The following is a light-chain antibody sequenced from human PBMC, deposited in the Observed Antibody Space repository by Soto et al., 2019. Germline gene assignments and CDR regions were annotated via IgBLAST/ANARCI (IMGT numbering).Light chain of an antibody. V-gene: IGLV1-44*01. CDR2: NNN. Sequence: QLVLTQPPSASGTPGQRVTISCSGSSSNVGGNTVNWYQQLPGTAPKLLIYNNNQRPSGVPDRFSGSKSGTSASLAISGLQSEDEADYYCAAWDDTLHALFGGGTKLTVL. J-gene: IGLJ3*02. CDR1: SSNVGGNT. CDR3: AAWDDTLHAL.